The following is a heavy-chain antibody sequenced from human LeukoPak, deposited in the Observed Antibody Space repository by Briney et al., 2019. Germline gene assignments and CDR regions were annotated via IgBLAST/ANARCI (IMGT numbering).Heavy chain of an antibody. CDR2: IIPILDMA. J-gene: IGHJ4*02. CDR3: ARDLSDTAMVSFDY. Sequence: ASVKVSCKASGGTFSYYAISRVRQAPGQGLEWMGRIIPILDMANYAHNFQGRVTFTADKSTSTAYMELSSLRSEDTAVYYCARDLSDTAMVSFDYWGQGTLVTVSS. V-gene: IGHV1-69*04. CDR1: GGTFSYYA. D-gene: IGHD5-18*01.